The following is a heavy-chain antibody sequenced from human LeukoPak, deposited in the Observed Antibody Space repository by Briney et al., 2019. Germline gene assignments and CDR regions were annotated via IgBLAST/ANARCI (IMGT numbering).Heavy chain of an antibody. CDR3: ARDKAVAGTLDY. Sequence: GGSLRLSCAASGFTFSSYSMNWVRQAPGKGLEWVSSISSSSSYIYYADSVKGRFTISRDNAKNSLYLQMNSLRAEDTAVYYCARDKAVAGTLDYWGQGTLVTVSS. J-gene: IGHJ4*02. CDR2: ISSSSSYI. D-gene: IGHD6-19*01. V-gene: IGHV3-21*01. CDR1: GFTFSSYS.